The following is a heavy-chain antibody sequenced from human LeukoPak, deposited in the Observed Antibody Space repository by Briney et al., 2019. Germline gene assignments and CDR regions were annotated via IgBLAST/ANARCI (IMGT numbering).Heavy chain of an antibody. D-gene: IGHD2-2*01. CDR2: IYYSGST. Sequence: SETLSLTCTVSGGSISRYYWSWTRQPPGKGLGWIWHIYYSGSTNHNPSLRSRVTISVDTSKNQCSLKLSSVTAADTAVDYCARGKYQLDYWGQGTLVTVSS. CDR1: GGSISRYY. CDR3: ARGKYQLDY. V-gene: IGHV4-59*08. J-gene: IGHJ4*02.